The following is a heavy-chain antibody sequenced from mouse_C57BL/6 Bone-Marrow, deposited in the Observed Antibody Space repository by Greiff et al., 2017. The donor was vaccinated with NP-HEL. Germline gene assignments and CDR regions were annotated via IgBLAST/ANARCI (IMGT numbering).Heavy chain of an antibody. V-gene: IGHV7-3*01. J-gene: IGHJ3*01. CDR1: GFTFTDYY. CDR3: ARWGTTVVAPFAY. Sequence: VQLKESGGGLVQPGGSLSLSCAASGFTFTDYYMSWVRQPPGKALEWLGFIRNKANGYTTEYSASVKGRFTISRDNSQSILYLQMNALRAEDSATYYCARWGTTVVAPFAYWGQGTLVTVSA. D-gene: IGHD1-1*01. CDR2: IRNKANGYTT.